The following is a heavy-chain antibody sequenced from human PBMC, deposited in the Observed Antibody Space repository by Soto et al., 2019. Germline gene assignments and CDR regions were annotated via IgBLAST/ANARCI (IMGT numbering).Heavy chain of an antibody. CDR1: GYTFTSYG. V-gene: IGHV1-18*04. J-gene: IGHJ6*02. Sequence: ASVKVSCKASGYTFTSYGISWVRQAPGQGLEWMGWISAYNGNTNYAQKLQGRVTMTTDTSTNTAYMELRSLRSDDTAVYYCARDLYDFWSGYYKGSGDIGPPNYGMDVWGQGTTVTVSS. D-gene: IGHD3-3*01. CDR3: ARDLYDFWSGYYKGSGDIGPPNYGMDV. CDR2: ISAYNGNT.